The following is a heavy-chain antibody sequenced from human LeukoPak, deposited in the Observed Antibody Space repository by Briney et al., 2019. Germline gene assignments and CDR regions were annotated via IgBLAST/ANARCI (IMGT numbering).Heavy chain of an antibody. V-gene: IGHV1-69*05. CDR2: IIPIFGTA. Sequence: ASVKVSCKASGGTFSSYAISWVRQAPGQGLEWMGGIIPIFGTANYAQKFQGRVTMTRDMSTSTVYMELSSLRSEDTAVYYCARDYYDSTGAPWYAFDIWGQGTMVTVSS. CDR1: GGTFSSYA. J-gene: IGHJ3*02. D-gene: IGHD3-22*01. CDR3: ARDYYDSTGAPWYAFDI.